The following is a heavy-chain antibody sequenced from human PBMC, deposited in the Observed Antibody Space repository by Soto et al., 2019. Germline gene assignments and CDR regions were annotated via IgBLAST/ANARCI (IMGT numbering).Heavy chain of an antibody. CDR1: GGSISSSSYY. Sequence: SETLSLTCTVSGGSISSSSYYWGWIRQPPGKGLEWIGSVFYSGAAYYNPSLKSRVSMSVDTSQNQFSLNLNSVTAADTAVYYCARLSERWTGYSDYWGQGTLVTVSS. CDR2: VFYSGAA. CDR3: ARLSERWTGYSDY. D-gene: IGHD3-10*01. J-gene: IGHJ4*02. V-gene: IGHV4-39*01.